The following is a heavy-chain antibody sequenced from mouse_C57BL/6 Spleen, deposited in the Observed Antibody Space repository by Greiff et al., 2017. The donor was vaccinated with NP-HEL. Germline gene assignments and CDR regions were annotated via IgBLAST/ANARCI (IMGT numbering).Heavy chain of an antibody. J-gene: IGHJ2*01. CDR2: IRNKANNHAT. D-gene: IGHD4-1*01. V-gene: IGHV6-6*01. CDR1: GFTFSDAW. CDR3: TANWGYYFDY. Sequence: EVKLMESGGGLVQPGGSMKLSCAASGFTFSDAWMDWVRQSPEKGLEWVAEIRNKANNHATYYAVSVKGRFTISRDDSKSSVYLQMNSLRAEDTGIYYCTANWGYYFDYWGQGTTLTVSS.